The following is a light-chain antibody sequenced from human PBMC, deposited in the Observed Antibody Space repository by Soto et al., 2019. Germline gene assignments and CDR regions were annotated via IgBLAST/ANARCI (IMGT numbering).Light chain of an antibody. CDR3: QEYHSYTWT. V-gene: IGKV1-8*01. CDR1: QGISSY. CDR2: AAS. J-gene: IGKJ1*01. Sequence: AILLTQSPSSFSSSPGDRVTLSCRASQGISSYLAWYQQKPGKAPKLLIYAASTLQSGVPSRFSGSGSGTEFTLSINRLQPDDFAIYYCQEYHSYTWTFGQGTKVDIK.